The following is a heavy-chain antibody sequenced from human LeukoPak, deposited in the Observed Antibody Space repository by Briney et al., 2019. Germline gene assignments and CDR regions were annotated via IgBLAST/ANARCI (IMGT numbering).Heavy chain of an antibody. CDR3: ARQQRDALFGVVMGFGFDY. CDR2: INAGNGNT. Sequence: GASVKVSCKASGYTFTSYAMHWVRQAPGQRLEWMGWINAGNGNTKYSQKFQGRVTITRDTSASTAYMELSSLRSEDTAVYYCARQQRDALFGVVMGFGFDYWGQGILVTVSS. J-gene: IGHJ4*02. V-gene: IGHV1-3*01. D-gene: IGHD3-3*01. CDR1: GYTFTSYA.